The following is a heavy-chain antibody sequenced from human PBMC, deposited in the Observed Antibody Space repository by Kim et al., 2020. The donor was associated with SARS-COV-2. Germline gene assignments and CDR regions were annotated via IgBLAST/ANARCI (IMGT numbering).Heavy chain of an antibody. J-gene: IGHJ3*02. D-gene: IGHD2-2*01. CDR3: ARQGGPAAMGGAFDI. Sequence: SETLSLTCTIGGGSISSSGYYWTWIRQQPGKGLEWIGNIFYGGTTYYNPSLKSRISISVDTSKKQFSLKLSPVTVADTAVYYCARQGGPAAMGGAFDIWGRGTQVIVSS. CDR1: GGSISSSGYY. V-gene: IGHV4-31*03. CDR2: IFYGGTT.